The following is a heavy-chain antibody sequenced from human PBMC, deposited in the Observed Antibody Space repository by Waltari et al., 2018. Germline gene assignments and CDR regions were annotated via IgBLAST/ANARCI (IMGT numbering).Heavy chain of an antibody. CDR2: IIPILGIA. J-gene: IGHJ3*02. CDR3: ARVYCSGGSCYSAFDI. D-gene: IGHD2-15*01. CDR1: GGTFSSYT. Sequence: QVQLVQSGAEVKKPGSSVKVSCKASGGTFSSYTISWVRQAPGQGLEWMGRIIPILGIANYSKKCQGRVTITADKSTSTAYMELSSLRSEDTAVYYCARVYCSGGSCYSAFDIWGQGTMVTVSS. V-gene: IGHV1-69*02.